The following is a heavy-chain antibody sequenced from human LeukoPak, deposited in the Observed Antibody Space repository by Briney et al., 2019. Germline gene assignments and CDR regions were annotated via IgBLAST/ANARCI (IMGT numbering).Heavy chain of an antibody. CDR3: ARGQLELLSDYYYYMDV. CDR2: IKQDGSEK. Sequence: PGGSLRLSCAASGFTFSSYWMSWFRKAQGKGLEWVANIKQDGSEKYYVDSVKGRFTISRDNAKNSLYLQMNSLRAEDTAVYYCARGQLELLSDYYYYMDVWGKGTTVTVSS. D-gene: IGHD1-1*01. V-gene: IGHV3-7*01. CDR1: GFTFSSYW. J-gene: IGHJ6*03.